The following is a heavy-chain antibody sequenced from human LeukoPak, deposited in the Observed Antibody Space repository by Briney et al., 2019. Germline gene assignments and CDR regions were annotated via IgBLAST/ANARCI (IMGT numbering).Heavy chain of an antibody. Sequence: GRSLRLSCAASGFTFSSYGMHWFRQAPGKGLEWVAVIWYDGSNKYYADSVKGRFTISRDNSKNTLYLQMNSLKAEDTAVYYCARPGGELAAPAKSGYYFDYWGPGTLVTVSS. J-gene: IGHJ4*02. V-gene: IGHV3-33*01. CDR3: ARPGGELAAPAKSGYYFDY. CDR1: GFTFSSYG. D-gene: IGHD3-16*01. CDR2: IWYDGSNK.